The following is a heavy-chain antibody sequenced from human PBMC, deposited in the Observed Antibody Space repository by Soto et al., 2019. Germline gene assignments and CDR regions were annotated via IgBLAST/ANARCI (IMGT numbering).Heavy chain of an antibody. Sequence: ASETLSLTCTVSGGSISSGGYYWSWIRQHPGKGLEWIGYIYYSGSTYYNPSLKSRVTISVDTSKNQFSLKLSSVTAADTAVYYCAANWNENWFDPWGQGTLVTVSS. CDR3: AANWNENWFDP. J-gene: IGHJ5*02. D-gene: IGHD1-1*01. CDR2: IYYSGST. CDR1: GGSISSGGYY. V-gene: IGHV4-31*03.